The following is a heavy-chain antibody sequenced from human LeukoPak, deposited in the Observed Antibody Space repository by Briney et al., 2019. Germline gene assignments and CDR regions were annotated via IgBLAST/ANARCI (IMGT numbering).Heavy chain of an antibody. CDR1: GGSISSDY. CDR2: IYYRGST. V-gene: IGHV4-59*01. D-gene: IGHD6-13*01. Sequence: SETLSLTCTAAGGSISSDYWSRIRQPPGEGLEWIGWIYYRGSTNYNPSLKSRVTISVDTSKKQFSLKLSSVTAADTAVYYCARVTYGSSPDYYYYYYMDVWGKGTTVTVSS. CDR3: ARVTYGSSPDYYYYYYMDV. J-gene: IGHJ6*03.